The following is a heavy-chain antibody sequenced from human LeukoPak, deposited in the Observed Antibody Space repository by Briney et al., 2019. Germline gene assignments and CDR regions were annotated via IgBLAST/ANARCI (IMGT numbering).Heavy chain of an antibody. J-gene: IGHJ4*02. CDR2: INSDGSTT. Sequence: PGGSLRLSCAASGFTFSSYWMHWVRQAPGKGLVWVSRINSDGSTTSYADSVKGRFTISRDNAKNTLYLQMNSLRAEDTAVYYCAKDMLVTTLDYWGQGTLVTVSS. D-gene: IGHD4-17*01. CDR3: AKDMLVTTLDY. CDR1: GFTFSSYW. V-gene: IGHV3-74*01.